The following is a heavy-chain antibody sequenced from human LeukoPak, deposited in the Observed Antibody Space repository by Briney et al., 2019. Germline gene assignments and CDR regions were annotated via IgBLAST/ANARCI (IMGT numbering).Heavy chain of an antibody. J-gene: IGHJ5*02. CDR2: INPNSGGT. Sequence: ASVKVSCKASGYTFTVYYMHWVRQAPGQGLEWMGWINPNSGGTNYAQKFQGRVTMTRDTSISTAYMELSRLRSDDTAVYYCARVQVSPNWFDPWGQGTLVTVSS. CDR1: GYTFTVYY. V-gene: IGHV1-2*02. CDR3: ARVQVSPNWFDP.